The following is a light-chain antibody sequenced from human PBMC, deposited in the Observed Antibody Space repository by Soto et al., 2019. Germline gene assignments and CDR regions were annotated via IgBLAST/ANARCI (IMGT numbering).Light chain of an antibody. CDR2: GAS. Sequence: EIVMTQSPATLSVSPGERATLSCRASQSVNRNLAWYQQKPGQAPRLLIYGASTRATGNPARFSGSGSGTDFTLTISSLQSEDFAVYYCQQYDNWPTTFGQGIKVEI. CDR3: QQYDNWPTT. V-gene: IGKV3-15*01. CDR1: QSVNRN. J-gene: IGKJ1*01.